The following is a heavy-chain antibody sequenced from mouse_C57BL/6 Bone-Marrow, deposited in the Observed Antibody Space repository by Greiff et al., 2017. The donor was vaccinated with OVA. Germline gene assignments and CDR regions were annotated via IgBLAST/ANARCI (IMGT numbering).Heavy chain of an antibody. CDR1: GYTFTSYW. V-gene: IGHV1-69*01. CDR3: ARMGSTMVTPYYFDY. J-gene: IGHJ2*01. CDR2: IDPSDSYT. D-gene: IGHD2-2*01. Sequence: VQLQQPGAELVMPGASVKLSCKASGYTFTSYWMHWVKQRPGQGLEWIGEIDPSDSYTNYNQKFKGKSTLTVDKSSSTAYRQLSSLTSEDSAVYYCARMGSTMVTPYYFDYWGQGTTLTVSS.